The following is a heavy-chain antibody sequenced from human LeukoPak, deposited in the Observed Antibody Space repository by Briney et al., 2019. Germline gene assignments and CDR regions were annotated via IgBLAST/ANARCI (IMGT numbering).Heavy chain of an antibody. J-gene: IGHJ5*02. CDR2: ISWNSGSI. D-gene: IGHD6-13*01. Sequence: GGSLRLSCAASGFTFDDYAMHWVRRAPGKGLEWVSGISWNSGSIGYADSVKGRFTISRDNAKNSLYLQMNSLRAEDTALYYYAKDRGSSIAAAGTSFQSWFDPWGQGTLVTVSS. V-gene: IGHV3-9*01. CDR3: AKDRGSSIAAAGTSFQSWFDP. CDR1: GFTFDDYA.